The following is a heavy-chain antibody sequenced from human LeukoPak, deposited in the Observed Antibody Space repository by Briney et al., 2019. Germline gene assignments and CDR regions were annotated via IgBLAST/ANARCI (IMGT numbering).Heavy chain of an antibody. D-gene: IGHD2-15*01. Sequence: PETLSLTCTVSGDSINTYYWSWIRQPAGEGLEWIGRIYSSGSTNYNPSLKSRVTMSVETSKNQFSLKLNSMTAADTAIYYCARDGGGYYYHYMDVWGKGTTVTVSS. J-gene: IGHJ6*03. V-gene: IGHV4-4*07. CDR3: ARDGGGYYYHYMDV. CDR1: GDSINTYY. CDR2: IYSSGST.